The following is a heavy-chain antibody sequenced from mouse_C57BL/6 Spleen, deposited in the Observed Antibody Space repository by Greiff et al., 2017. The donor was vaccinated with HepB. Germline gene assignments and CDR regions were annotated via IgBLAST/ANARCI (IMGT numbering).Heavy chain of an antibody. Sequence: EVKLMESGPGLVKPSQSLSLTCSVTGYSITSGYYWNWIRQFPGNKLEWMGYISYDGSNNYNPSLKNRISITRDTSKNQFFLKLNSVTTEDTATYYCAREEGRLFAYWGQGTLVTVSA. CDR3: AREEGRLFAY. V-gene: IGHV3-6*01. J-gene: IGHJ3*01. D-gene: IGHD3-3*01. CDR2: ISYDGSN. CDR1: GYSITSGYY.